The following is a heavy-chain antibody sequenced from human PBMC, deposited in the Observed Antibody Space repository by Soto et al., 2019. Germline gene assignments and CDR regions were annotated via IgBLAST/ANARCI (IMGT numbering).Heavy chain of an antibody. J-gene: IGHJ6*02. CDR1: GGTFSSYA. D-gene: IGHD2-2*01. CDR2: IIPIFGTA. CDR3: AREDSSTSSRGVYYSGMDV. Sequence: QVQLVQSGAEVKKPGSSVKVSCKASGGTFSSYAISWVRQAPGQGLEWMGGIIPIFGTANYAQKFQGRVTITADESTSTDYMELSSLRSEDTAVYYCAREDSSTSSRGVYYSGMDVWGQGTTVTVSS. V-gene: IGHV1-69*01.